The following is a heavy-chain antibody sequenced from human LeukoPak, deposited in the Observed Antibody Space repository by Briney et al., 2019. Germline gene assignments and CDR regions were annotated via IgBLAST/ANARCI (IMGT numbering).Heavy chain of an antibody. CDR1: RFIISGYG. V-gene: IGHV3-30*19. Sequence: GGSLRLSCAAPRFIISGYGMHWVRQAPGKGLEWVAILSYDGRSEAHADSVKGRFTISRDNSKSTLYLQMSSLRTEDTAVYYCARNRGSISVWEFGFWGQGTPVTVSS. CDR2: LSYDGRSE. D-gene: IGHD3-10*01. CDR3: ARNRGSISVWEFGF. J-gene: IGHJ4*02.